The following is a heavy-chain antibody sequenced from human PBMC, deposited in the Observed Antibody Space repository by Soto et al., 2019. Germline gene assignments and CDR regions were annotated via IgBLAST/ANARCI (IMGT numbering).Heavy chain of an antibody. CDR3: AHRRGGYFDY. CDR1: GFSLSTSEVA. Sequence: GSGPTLVNPTQTLTLTCTFSGFSLSTSEVAVGWIRQPPGKALEWLALIYWHDEKRYSPSLKSKATITKDTSTNQVVLTITNMDPVDTATYFCAHRRGGYFDYWGQGIQVTVSS. CDR2: IYWHDEK. D-gene: IGHD3-16*01. V-gene: IGHV2-5*01. J-gene: IGHJ4*02.